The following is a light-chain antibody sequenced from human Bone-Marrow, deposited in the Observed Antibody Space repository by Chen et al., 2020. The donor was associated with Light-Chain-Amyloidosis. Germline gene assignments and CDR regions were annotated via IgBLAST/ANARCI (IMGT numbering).Light chain of an antibody. CDR1: SSDVGGDNH. Sequence: QSALTQPAPVPGSPGQSIPISCPGTSSDVGGDNHASWYQQHPDKAPKPMIYEVTNRPSWVPDRFSGSKSDNTASLTISGLQTEDEADYFCSSYTITNTLVFGSGTRVTVL. CDR3: SSYTITNTLV. J-gene: IGLJ1*01. V-gene: IGLV2-14*01. CDR2: EVT.